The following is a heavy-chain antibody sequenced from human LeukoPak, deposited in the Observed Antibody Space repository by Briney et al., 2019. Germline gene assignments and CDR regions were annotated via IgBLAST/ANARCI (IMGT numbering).Heavy chain of an antibody. Sequence: EASVKVSCKASGYTFTNYAMNWVRQAPGQGLEWMGWINTSTGNPTYAQGFTGRFVFSLDTSVSTAYLQISSLKAEDTAMYYCARERRSSSPGEQQLVRAFDIWGQGTMVTVSS. D-gene: IGHD6-13*01. CDR3: ARERRSSSPGEQQLVRAFDI. CDR1: GYTFTNYA. J-gene: IGHJ3*02. V-gene: IGHV7-4-1*02. CDR2: INTSTGNP.